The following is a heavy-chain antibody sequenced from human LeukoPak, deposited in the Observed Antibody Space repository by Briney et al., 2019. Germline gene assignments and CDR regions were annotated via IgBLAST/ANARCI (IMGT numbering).Heavy chain of an antibody. CDR1: GFTFSNYA. V-gene: IGHV3-23*01. J-gene: IGHJ4*02. CDR3: AKASRVSNADAVL. CDR2: LRGDGET. D-gene: IGHD1-1*01. Sequence: GGSLRLSCAASGFTFSNYAMSWVRQAPAGGLEWVSSLRGDGETFYADSVKGRFTLSRDDSRNTVYLQLNNLRVEDTAVYYCAKASRVSNADAVLWGQGTLVTVSS.